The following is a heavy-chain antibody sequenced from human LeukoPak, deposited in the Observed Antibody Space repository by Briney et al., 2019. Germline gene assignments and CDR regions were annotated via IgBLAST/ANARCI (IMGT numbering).Heavy chain of an antibody. D-gene: IGHD2-15*01. CDR1: GGSISSSSYH. CDR3: ARRGGLYCSGGSCYHYYYGMDV. V-gene: IGHV4-61*01. J-gene: IGHJ6*02. Sequence: SETLSLTCTVSGGSISSSSYHWSWIRQPPGKGLEWIGYIYYSGSTNYNPSLKSRATISVDTSKNQFSLKLSSVTAADTAVYYCARRGGLYCSGGSCYHYYYGMDVWGQGTTVTVSS. CDR2: IYYSGST.